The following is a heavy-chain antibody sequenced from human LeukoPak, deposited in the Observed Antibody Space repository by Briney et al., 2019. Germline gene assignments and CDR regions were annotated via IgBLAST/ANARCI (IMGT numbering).Heavy chain of an antibody. J-gene: IGHJ3*02. CDR3: ARGPVVIGAFDI. CDR2: VSGSGGTT. Sequence: AGSLRLSCAASGFTFSSYAMSWVRQAPGKGLEWVSAVSGSGGTTYYADSVKGRFTISRDNSKNTLYLQMNSLRAEDTAVYYCARGPVVIGAFDIWGQGTMVTVSS. CDR1: GFTFSSYA. D-gene: IGHD4-23*01. V-gene: IGHV3-23*01.